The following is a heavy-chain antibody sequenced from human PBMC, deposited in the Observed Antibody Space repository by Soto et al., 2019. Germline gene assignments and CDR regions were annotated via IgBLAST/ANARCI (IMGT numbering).Heavy chain of an antibody. CDR1: GFTFDDYA. CDR2: ISWNSGSI. Sequence: LRLSCAASGFTFDDYAMHWVRQAPGKGLEWVSGISWNSGSIGYADSVKGRFTISRDNAKNSLYLQMNSLRAEDTALYYCARLRRNWFDPWGQGTLVTAPQ. D-gene: IGHD2-15*01. CDR3: ARLRRNWFDP. V-gene: IGHV3-9*01. J-gene: IGHJ5*02.